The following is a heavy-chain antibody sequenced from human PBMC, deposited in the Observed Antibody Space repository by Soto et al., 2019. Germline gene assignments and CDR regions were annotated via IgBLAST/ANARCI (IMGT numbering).Heavy chain of an antibody. V-gene: IGHV1-18*01. CDR3: ARNQYNWYLDRTDY. D-gene: IGHD1-7*01. Sequence: ASVKVSCKASGYTFTSYGISWVRQAPGQGLEWMGWISAYNGNTNYAQKLQGRVTMTTDTSTSTAYMELRSLRSDDTAVYYCARNQYNWYLDRTDYWGQGTLVTVSS. J-gene: IGHJ4*02. CDR2: ISAYNGNT. CDR1: GYTFTSYG.